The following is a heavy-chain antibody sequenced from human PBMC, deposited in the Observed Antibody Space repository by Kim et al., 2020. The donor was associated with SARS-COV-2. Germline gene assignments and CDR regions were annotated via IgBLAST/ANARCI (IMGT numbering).Heavy chain of an antibody. V-gene: IGHV3-9*01. CDR3: AKDILSRTSLTGYYYYYGMDV. CDR2: ISWNSGSI. D-gene: IGHD2-2*01. Sequence: GGSLRLSCAASGFTFDDYAMHWVRQAPGKGLEWVSGISWNSGSIGYADSVKGRFTISRDNAKNSLYLQMNSLRAEDTALYYCAKDILSRTSLTGYYYYYGMDVWGQGTTVTVSS. J-gene: IGHJ6*02. CDR1: GFTFDDYA.